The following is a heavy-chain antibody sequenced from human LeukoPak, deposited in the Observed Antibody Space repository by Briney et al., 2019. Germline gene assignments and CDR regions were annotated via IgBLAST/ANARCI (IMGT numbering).Heavy chain of an antibody. V-gene: IGHV3-33*08. D-gene: IGHD1-26*01. CDR2: MWYDGSNK. CDR3: ARQMVGDTGPDY. Sequence: GGSLRLSCAASGFTFSSYGMHWVRQAPGKGLEWVAVMWYDGSNKYYADSVQGRFTISRDSSKNTLYLQMNSLRAEDTAVYYCARQMVGDTGPDYWGQGTLVTVSS. J-gene: IGHJ4*02. CDR1: GFTFSSYG.